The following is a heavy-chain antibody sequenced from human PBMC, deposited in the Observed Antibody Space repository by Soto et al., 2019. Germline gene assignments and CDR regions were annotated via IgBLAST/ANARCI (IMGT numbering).Heavy chain of an antibody. V-gene: IGHV3-23*01. Sequence: TGGSLRLSCAASGFTFSSYAMSWVRQAPGKGLEWVSAISGSGGSTYYADSVKGRFTISRDNSKNTLYLQMNSLRAEDTAVYYCANLRGWFGEFVNYWGQGTLVTVSS. CDR3: ANLRGWFGEFVNY. J-gene: IGHJ4*02. CDR1: GFTFSSYA. D-gene: IGHD3-10*01. CDR2: ISGSGGST.